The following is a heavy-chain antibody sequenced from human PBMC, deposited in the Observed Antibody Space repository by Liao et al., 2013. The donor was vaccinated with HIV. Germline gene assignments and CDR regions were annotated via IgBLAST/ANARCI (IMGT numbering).Heavy chain of an antibody. V-gene: IGHV4-30-4*08. Sequence: QVQLQESGPGLLKPSQTLSLTCTVSGGSISSGEDYWSWIRQPPGKGLEWIGHIFYSGTTYYNPSLKSRVTISLDTSKNQFSLKLSSVTAADTAVYYCARADNSFWSGSHYYFYYMDVWGKGTTVTVSS. CDR3: ARADNSFWSGSHYYFYYMDV. D-gene: IGHD3-3*01. CDR2: IFYSGTT. J-gene: IGHJ6*03. CDR1: GGSISSGEDY.